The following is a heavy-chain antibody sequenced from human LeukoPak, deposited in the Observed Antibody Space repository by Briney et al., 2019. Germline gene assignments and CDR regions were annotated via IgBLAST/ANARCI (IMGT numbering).Heavy chain of an antibody. J-gene: IGHJ5*02. D-gene: IGHD3-10*01. CDR3: GSAGFKGDWFDP. Sequence: SETLSLTCAVSGGSISSTSHYWGWIRQPPGKGLEWVGSIYYRGNTYYNPSLKSRATISVDTSKNQFSLKLSSVTAADTAVFYCGSAGFKGDWFDPWGQGTLVTVSS. CDR2: IYYRGNT. V-gene: IGHV4-39*07. CDR1: GGSISSTSHY.